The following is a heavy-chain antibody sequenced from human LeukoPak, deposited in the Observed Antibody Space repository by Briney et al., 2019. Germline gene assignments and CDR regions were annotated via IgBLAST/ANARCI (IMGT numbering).Heavy chain of an antibody. D-gene: IGHD3-22*01. CDR1: GFTFSSYA. V-gene: IGHV3-23*01. CDR2: ISGSGGST. Sequence: PGGSLRLSCAASGFTFSSYAMSWVRQAPGKGLEWVSAISGSGGSTYYADSVKGRFTISRDNSRNTLYLQMNSLRAEDTAVYYCAKDYLGSSGFSYYFDYWGQGTLVTVSS. CDR3: AKDYLGSSGFSYYFDY. J-gene: IGHJ4*02.